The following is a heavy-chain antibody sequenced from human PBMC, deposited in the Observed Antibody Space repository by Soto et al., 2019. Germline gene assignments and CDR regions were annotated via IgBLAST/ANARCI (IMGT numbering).Heavy chain of an antibody. V-gene: IGHV4-39*01. J-gene: IGHJ4*02. CDR2: IYYSGST. CDR3: ARREGYSYVGKIDY. D-gene: IGHD5-18*01. Sequence: LSLTCTVSVGSLSSSSYYWGWIRQPPGKGLEWIGSIYYSGSTYYNPSLKSRVTISVDTSKNQFSLKVSSVTAADTAVYYCARREGYSYVGKIDYWGQGTLVTVSS. CDR1: VGSLSSSSYY.